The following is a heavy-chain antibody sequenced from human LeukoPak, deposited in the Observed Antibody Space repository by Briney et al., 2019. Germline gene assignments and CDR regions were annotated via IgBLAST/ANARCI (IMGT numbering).Heavy chain of an antibody. V-gene: IGHV4-59*01. CDR3: ASGDGYNSFDY. Sequence: PSETLSLTCSVSGDSISIYYWSWIRQPPGKGLEWIGYIYNSGSTNYNPSLKSRVTISVDTSKNQFSLKLTSVTAADTAVYYCASGDGYNSFDYWGQGTLVTVSS. CDR2: IYNSGST. D-gene: IGHD5-24*01. J-gene: IGHJ4*02. CDR1: GDSISIYY.